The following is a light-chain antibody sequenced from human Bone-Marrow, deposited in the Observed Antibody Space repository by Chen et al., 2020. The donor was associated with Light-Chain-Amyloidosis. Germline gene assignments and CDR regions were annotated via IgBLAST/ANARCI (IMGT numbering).Light chain of an antibody. CDR3: QVWDRSSDRPV. CDR2: DAS. CDR1: NIGSTI. Sequence: SYVLTQPSSVSVAPGHTATIACGGNNIGSTIVHWYQQTPGQAPLLVVYDASDRPSGIPERLAGSNSGNTATLTISRVEAGDEADYYCQVWDRSSDRPVFGGGTKLTVL. J-gene: IGLJ3*02. V-gene: IGLV3-21*02.